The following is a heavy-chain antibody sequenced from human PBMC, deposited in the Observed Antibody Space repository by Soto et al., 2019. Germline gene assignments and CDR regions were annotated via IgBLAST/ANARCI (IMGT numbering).Heavy chain of an antibody. CDR1: GFTFSSYA. CDR2: ISYDGSNK. V-gene: IGHV3-30-3*01. D-gene: IGHD1-26*01. Sequence: GGSLRLSCAASGFTFSSYAMHWVRQAPGKGLEWVAVISYDGSNKYYADSVKGRFTISRDNSKNTLYLQMNSLRAEDTAVYYCARDRDSGSYYGAFDIWGQGAMVTVSS. CDR3: ARDRDSGSYYGAFDI. J-gene: IGHJ3*02.